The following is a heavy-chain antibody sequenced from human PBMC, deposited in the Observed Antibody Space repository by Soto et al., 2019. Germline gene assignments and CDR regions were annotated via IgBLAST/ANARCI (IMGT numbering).Heavy chain of an antibody. D-gene: IGHD6-6*01. CDR2: IYYSGST. J-gene: IGHJ4*02. Sequence: SVTLSLTCTVSGGSISSSIYYLGWIRQPPGKGLEWIGSIYYSGSTYYNPSLKSRVTISVDTSKNQFSLKLSSVTAADTAVYYCARHNEQLVSDFDYWGQGTLVTVSS. CDR3: ARHNEQLVSDFDY. V-gene: IGHV4-39*01. CDR1: GGSISSSIYY.